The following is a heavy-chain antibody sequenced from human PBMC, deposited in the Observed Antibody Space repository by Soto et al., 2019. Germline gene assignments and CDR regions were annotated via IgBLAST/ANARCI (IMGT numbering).Heavy chain of an antibody. V-gene: IGHV3-30*18. CDR1: GFTFSSYG. Sequence: GGSLRLSCAASGFTFSSYGMHWVRQAPGKGLEWVAVISYDGSNKYYADSVKGRFTISRDNSKNTLYLQMNSLRAEDTAVYYCAKDELDCSGGSCYSDPWYWGQGTLVTVSS. D-gene: IGHD2-15*01. CDR3: AKDELDCSGGSCYSDPWY. J-gene: IGHJ4*02. CDR2: ISYDGSNK.